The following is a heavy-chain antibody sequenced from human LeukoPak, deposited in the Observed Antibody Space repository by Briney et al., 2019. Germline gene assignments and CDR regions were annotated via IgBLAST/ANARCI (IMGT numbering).Heavy chain of an antibody. J-gene: IGHJ5*02. Sequence: NPSETLSLTCTVSGGSISSYYWSWIRQPPGKGLEWIGYIYYSGSTNYNPSLKSRVTISVDTSKNQFSLKLSSVTAADTAVYYCARDANYGSGSYDLWGQGTLATVSS. CDR2: IYYSGST. D-gene: IGHD3-10*01. CDR3: ARDANYGSGSYDL. CDR1: GGSISSYY. V-gene: IGHV4-59*01.